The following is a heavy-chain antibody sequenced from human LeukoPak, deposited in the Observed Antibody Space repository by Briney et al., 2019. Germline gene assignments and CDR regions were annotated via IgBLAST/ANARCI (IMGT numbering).Heavy chain of an antibody. D-gene: IGHD5-18*01. J-gene: IGHJ4*02. CDR1: GFIFSSYA. CDR3: AKLGYSYGGSRDY. V-gene: IGHV3-23*01. Sequence: PGGSLRLSCAASGFIFSSYAMSWVRQAPGKGLEWVSAISGSGGSTYYADSVKGRFTISRDNSKNTLYLQMNSLRAEDTAVYYCAKLGYSYGGSRDYWGQGTLVTVSS. CDR2: ISGSGGST.